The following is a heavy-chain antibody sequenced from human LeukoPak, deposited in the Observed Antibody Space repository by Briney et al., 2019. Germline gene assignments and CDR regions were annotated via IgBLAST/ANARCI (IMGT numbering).Heavy chain of an antibody. CDR2: INHSGST. CDR1: GGSFSGYY. J-gene: IGHJ4*02. Sequence: PSETLSLTCAVYGGSFSGYYWSWIRQPPGKGLEWIGEINHSGSTNYNPSLKSRVTISVDTSKNQFSLKLSSVTAADTAVYYCASRTDIGVVTLYYFDYWGQGTLVTVSS. V-gene: IGHV4-34*01. CDR3: ASRTDIGVVTLYYFDY. D-gene: IGHD3-3*01.